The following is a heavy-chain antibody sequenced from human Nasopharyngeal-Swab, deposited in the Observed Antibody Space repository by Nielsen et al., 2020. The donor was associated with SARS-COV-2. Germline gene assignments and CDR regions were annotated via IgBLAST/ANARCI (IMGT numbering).Heavy chain of an antibody. Sequence: GESLKISCAASGFTFSSYAMSWVRQAPGKGLEWVSAISGSGGSTYYADSVKGRFTISRDNSKNTLYLQMNSLRAEDTAVYYCAKIRNSGYYEGEDYWGQGTLVTVSS. CDR3: AKIRNSGYYEGEDY. V-gene: IGHV3-23*01. D-gene: IGHD3-22*01. J-gene: IGHJ4*02. CDR1: GFTFSSYA. CDR2: ISGSGGST.